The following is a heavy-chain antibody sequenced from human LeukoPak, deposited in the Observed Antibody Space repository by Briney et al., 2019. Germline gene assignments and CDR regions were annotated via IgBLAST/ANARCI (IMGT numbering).Heavy chain of an antibody. CDR1: GFTFSNYW. Sequence: AGGSLRLSRAASGFTFSNYWMHWVRQAPGKGLEWVSGISGGGGSTYYADSVKGRFTISRDNSKNTLYLQMDSLRAEDTALYYCAKGSGINHYHWIDPWGQGTLVTVSS. CDR3: AKGSGINHYHWIDP. V-gene: IGHV3-23*01. CDR2: ISGGGGST. J-gene: IGHJ5*02. D-gene: IGHD1-14*01.